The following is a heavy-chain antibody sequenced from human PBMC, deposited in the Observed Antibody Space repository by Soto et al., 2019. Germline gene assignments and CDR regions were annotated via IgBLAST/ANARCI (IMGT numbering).Heavy chain of an antibody. V-gene: IGHV1-18*01. CDR2: ISGNNGDT. J-gene: IGHJ5*02. Sequence: ASVKVSCKASGYTFTNFCINWVRQAPGQGLEWMGWISGNNGDTDYAQNLQGRVTLTTDTSTTTAYMEMRSLTYDDTAMYYCARDFQTWGQGTLVTVSS. CDR3: ARDFQT. CDR1: GYTFTNFC.